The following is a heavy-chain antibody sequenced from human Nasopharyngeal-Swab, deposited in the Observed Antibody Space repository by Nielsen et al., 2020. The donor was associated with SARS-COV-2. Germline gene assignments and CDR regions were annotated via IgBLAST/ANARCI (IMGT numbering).Heavy chain of an antibody. CDR2: IIPIFGTA. CDR1: GGTFSSSA. J-gene: IGHJ3*02. CDR3: ARDGYSSGWFSFDI. Sequence: SVKVSCKASGGTFSSSAISWVRQAPGQGLEWMGGIIPIFGTANYAQKFQGRVTITADKSTSTAYMELSSLRSEDTAVYYCARDGYSSGWFSFDIWGQGTMVTVSS. D-gene: IGHD6-19*01. V-gene: IGHV1-69*06.